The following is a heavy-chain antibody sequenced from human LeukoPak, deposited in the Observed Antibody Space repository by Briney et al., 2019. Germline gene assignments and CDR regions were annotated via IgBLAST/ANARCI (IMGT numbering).Heavy chain of an antibody. CDR3: ARDYLMS. D-gene: IGHD2-8*01. J-gene: IGHJ4*02. Sequence: GLEWVANIKQDGSEKYYVDSVKGRFTISRDNAKNSLYLQMNSLRAEDTAVYYCARDYLMSWGQGTLVTVSS. V-gene: IGHV3-7*03. CDR2: IKQDGSEK.